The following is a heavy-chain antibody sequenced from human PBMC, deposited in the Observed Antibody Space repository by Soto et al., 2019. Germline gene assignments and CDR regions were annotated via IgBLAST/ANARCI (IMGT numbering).Heavy chain of an antibody. J-gene: IGHJ6*03. CDR3: ARRARRDVYYLDV. CDR1: GFTLSGYA. D-gene: IGHD6-6*01. Sequence: EVQLAESGGGLAQPGGSLRLSCAASGFTLSGYAMDWVRQAPGKGLEYVSGISSNGVGTYYANSVQGRFTISRDNSKHTVYLQMGSVRPEDMAVYYCARRARRDVYYLDVWGKGTTVTVSS. V-gene: IGHV3-64*01. CDR2: ISSNGVGT.